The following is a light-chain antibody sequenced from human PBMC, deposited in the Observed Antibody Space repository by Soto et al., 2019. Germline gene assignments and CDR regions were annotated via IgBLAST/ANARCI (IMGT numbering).Light chain of an antibody. Sequence: QSALTQPASVSGSPGQSITISCTGTSSDVGGYNYVSWYQQHPGKAPKLMIYEVSNRPSGVYHRFSGSKSGNTASLTISGHQAEDEADYYCSSYTSSSTLVFGTGTKLTVL. CDR1: SSDVGGYNY. CDR3: SSYTSSSTLV. J-gene: IGLJ1*01. V-gene: IGLV2-14*01. CDR2: EVS.